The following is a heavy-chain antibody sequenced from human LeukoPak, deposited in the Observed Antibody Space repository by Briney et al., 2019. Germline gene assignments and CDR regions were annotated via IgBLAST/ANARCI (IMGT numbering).Heavy chain of an antibody. CDR2: MNNDGRVI. J-gene: IGHJ4*02. CDR1: GFTFNSYW. V-gene: IGHV3-74*01. Sequence: SGGSLRLSCTVSGFTFNSYWMHWVRQAPGKGLVWVSRMNNDGRVISYADSVKGRFTISRANAKNTLYLQMNSLRAADTAVYYCAREFEATGFWALDYWGQGTLVTASS. D-gene: IGHD3-16*01. CDR3: AREFEATGFWALDY.